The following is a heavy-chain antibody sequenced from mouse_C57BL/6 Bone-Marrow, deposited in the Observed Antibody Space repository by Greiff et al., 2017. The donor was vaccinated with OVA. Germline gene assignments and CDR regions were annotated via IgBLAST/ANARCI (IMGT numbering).Heavy chain of an antibody. CDR1: GFSFNTYA. Sequence: GGGLVQPKGSLKLSCAASGFSFNTYAMNWVRQAPGKGLEWVARIRSKSNNYATYYADSVKDRFTISRDDSESMLYLQMNNLKTEDTAMYYCVRHGYGFAYWGQGTLVTVSA. CDR2: IRSKSNNYAT. D-gene: IGHD2-2*01. V-gene: IGHV10-1*01. J-gene: IGHJ3*01. CDR3: VRHGYGFAY.